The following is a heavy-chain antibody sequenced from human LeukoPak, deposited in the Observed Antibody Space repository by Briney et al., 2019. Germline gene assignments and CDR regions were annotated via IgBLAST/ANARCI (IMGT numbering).Heavy chain of an antibody. CDR2: SSGSDDST. D-gene: IGHD6-19*01. CDR3: TKDVMTGYSSGWYFGY. CDR1: GFTFSSDS. J-gene: IGHJ4*02. Sequence: GGSLRLSCTASGFTFSSDSMSWVRQAPGKGLEWVSVSSGSDDSTHYADSVKGRFIMSRDETENTLYLQLNSLRVEDTAVYYCTKDVMTGYSSGWYFGYWGQGALVTVSS. V-gene: IGHV3-23*01.